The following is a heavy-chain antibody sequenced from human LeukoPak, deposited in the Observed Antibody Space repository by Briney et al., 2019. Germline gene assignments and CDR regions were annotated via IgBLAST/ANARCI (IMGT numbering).Heavy chain of an antibody. CDR1: GFTFSSYA. V-gene: IGHV3-30*04. Sequence: GGSLRLSCAASGFTFSSYAMHWVRQAPGKGLEWVAVISYDGSNKYYADSVKGRFTISRDNAKNSLYLQMNSLRAEDTAVYYCARDSHLWFGELFSPHGMDVWGQGTTVTVSS. J-gene: IGHJ6*02. CDR2: ISYDGSNK. D-gene: IGHD3-10*01. CDR3: ARDSHLWFGELFSPHGMDV.